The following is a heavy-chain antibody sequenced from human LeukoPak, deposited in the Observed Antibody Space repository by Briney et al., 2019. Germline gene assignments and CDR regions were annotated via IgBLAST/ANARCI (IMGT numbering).Heavy chain of an antibody. Sequence: ASVKVSCKVSGYTLTELSMHWVRQAPGKGLEWMGGFDPEDGETIYAQKFRGRVTMTEDTSTDTAYMELSSLRSEDTAVYYCASPGEMASTQDYYYYGMDVWGQGTTVTVSS. J-gene: IGHJ6*02. CDR1: GYTLTELS. CDR3: ASPGEMASTQDYYYYGMDV. D-gene: IGHD5-24*01. CDR2: FDPEDGET. V-gene: IGHV1-24*01.